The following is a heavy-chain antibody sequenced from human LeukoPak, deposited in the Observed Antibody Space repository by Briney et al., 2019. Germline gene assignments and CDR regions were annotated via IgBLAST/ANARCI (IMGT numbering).Heavy chain of an antibody. V-gene: IGHV1-18*01. J-gene: IGHJ6*03. CDR3: ARDVGYCSSTSCYMDV. Sequence: ASVKVSCKASGYTFTSYGISWVRRAPGQGLEWMGWISAYNGNTNYAQKLQGRVTMTTDTSTSTAYMELRSLRSDDTAVYYCARDVGYCSSTSCYMDVWGKGTTVTVSS. CDR2: ISAYNGNT. CDR1: GYTFTSYG. D-gene: IGHD2-2*01.